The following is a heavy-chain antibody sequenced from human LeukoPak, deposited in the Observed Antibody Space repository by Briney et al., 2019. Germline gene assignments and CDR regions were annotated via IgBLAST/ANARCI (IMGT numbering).Heavy chain of an antibody. D-gene: IGHD5-24*01. J-gene: IGHJ4*02. V-gene: IGHV3-7*01. CDR3: ASGSGWRQLY. CDR1: EFTFSSNW. CDR2: IKSDGSEK. Sequence: GGSLRLSCVVSEFTFSSNWMNWVRQAPGKGLEWVANIKSDGSEKYYADSVKGRFTISRDNAKNSLYLQMNSLKAEDTAVYYCASGSGWRQLYWGQGTLVTVSP.